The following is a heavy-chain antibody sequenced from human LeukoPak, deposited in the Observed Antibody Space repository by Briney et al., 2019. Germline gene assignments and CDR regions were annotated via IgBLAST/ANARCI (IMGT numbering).Heavy chain of an antibody. J-gene: IGHJ3*02. CDR1: GGSISSYY. CDR3: ARVLATGDAFDI. Sequence: SETLSLTCTVSGGSISSYYWSWIRQPPGKGLEWIGYIYYSGSTNYNPSLKSRVTISVDTSKNQFSLKLSSVTAADTAVYYCARVLATGDAFDIWGQGTMVTVSS. D-gene: IGHD1-26*01. CDR2: IYYSGST. V-gene: IGHV4-59*08.